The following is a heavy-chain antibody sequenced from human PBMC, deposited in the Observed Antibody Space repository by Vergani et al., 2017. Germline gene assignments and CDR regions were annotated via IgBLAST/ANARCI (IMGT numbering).Heavy chain of an antibody. D-gene: IGHD2-21*01. CDR2: ITYNGGRT. Sequence: VELLESGGGLAQPGGSLRVSCSASGFTFNIYAMSWVRQAPGKGLEWVSTITYNGGRTYYADSVTGRFTISRDNSKNTLFLQLKTLRAEDTGVYYCARDGRIDAEGTELDYWGQGTLVTVSS. CDR1: GFTFNIYA. V-gene: IGHV3-23*01. J-gene: IGHJ4*02. CDR3: ARDGRIDAEGTELDY.